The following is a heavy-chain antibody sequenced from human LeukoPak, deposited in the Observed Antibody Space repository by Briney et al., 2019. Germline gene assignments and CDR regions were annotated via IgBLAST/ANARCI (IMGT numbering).Heavy chain of an antibody. CDR1: GGSFSGYY. D-gene: IGHD1-7*01. CDR3: ARVAAYLTGTTTHYDY. V-gene: IGHV4-34*01. Sequence: SETLSLTCAVYGGSFSGYYWSWIRQPPGKGLEWIGEINHSGSTNYNPSLKSRVTISVDTSKNQFSLKLSSVTAADTAVYYCARVAAYLTGTTTHYDYWGQGTLVTVSS. CDR2: INHSGST. J-gene: IGHJ4*02.